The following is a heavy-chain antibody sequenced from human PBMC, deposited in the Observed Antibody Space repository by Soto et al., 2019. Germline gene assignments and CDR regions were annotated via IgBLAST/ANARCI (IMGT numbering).Heavy chain of an antibody. J-gene: IGHJ4*02. CDR1: GFTFSSYA. CDR3: AKRRGAGGHFDY. D-gene: IGHD2-15*01. Sequence: GGSLRLSCAASGFTFSSYAVGWVRQGPGKGLEWVAVVSIGGSTHYADSVRGRFTISRDNSKNTLSLQMNSLTAEDTAVYFCAKRRGAGGHFDYWGQGALVTVSS. V-gene: IGHV3-23*01. CDR2: VSIGGST.